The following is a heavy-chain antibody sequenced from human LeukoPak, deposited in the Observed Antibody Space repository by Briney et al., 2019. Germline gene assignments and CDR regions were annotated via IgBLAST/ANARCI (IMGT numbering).Heavy chain of an antibody. Sequence: PSETLSLTCGVSGGSIYSHYWRWIRQPPGKGLEWIGDIYYKGNTNYNPSLKSRVTISLDTSKNHLSLTLTSVVAADTAIYYCMRRDTGWNYSDYWGQGIPVTVSS. CDR3: MRRDTGWNYSDY. V-gene: IGHV4-59*08. CDR2: IYYKGNT. CDR1: GGSIYSHY. D-gene: IGHD6-19*01. J-gene: IGHJ4*02.